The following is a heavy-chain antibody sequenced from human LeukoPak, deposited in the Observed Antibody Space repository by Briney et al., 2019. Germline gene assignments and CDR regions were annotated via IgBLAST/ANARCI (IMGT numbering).Heavy chain of an antibody. J-gene: IGHJ5*02. Sequence: ASVKVSCKASGYTFTSYGISWVRQAPGQGLEWMGWISAYNGNTNYAQKLQGRVTMTTGTSTSTAYMELRSLRSDDTAVYYCARDRLGLVLGRVNWFDPWGQGTLVTVSS. CDR1: GYTFTSYG. D-gene: IGHD6-19*01. CDR3: ARDRLGLVLGRVNWFDP. CDR2: ISAYNGNT. V-gene: IGHV1-18*01.